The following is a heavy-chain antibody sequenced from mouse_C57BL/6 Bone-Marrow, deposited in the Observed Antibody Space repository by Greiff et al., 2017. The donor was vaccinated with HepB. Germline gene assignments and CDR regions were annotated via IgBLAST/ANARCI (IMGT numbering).Heavy chain of an antibody. D-gene: IGHD2-1*01. Sequence: VQLQQSGPELVKPGASVKISCKASGYAFSSSWMNWVKQRPGKGLEWIGRIYPGDGDTNYNGKFKGKATLTADKSSSTAYMQLSSLTSEDSAVYFCARGFYGNYEGVDDHWGQGTTPTVSS. CDR3: ARGFYGNYEGVDDH. J-gene: IGHJ2*01. V-gene: IGHV1-82*01. CDR1: GYAFSSSW. CDR2: IYPGDGDT.